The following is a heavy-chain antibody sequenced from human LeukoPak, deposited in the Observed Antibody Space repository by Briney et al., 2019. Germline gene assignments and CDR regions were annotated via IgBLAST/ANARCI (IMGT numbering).Heavy chain of an antibody. Sequence: GGSLRLSCAASGFTFSSYEMNWVRQAPGKGLEGVAVIWYDGSNKYYADSVKGRFTISRDNSKNTLYLQMNSLRAEDTAVYYCARGRDGDYRGYFDYWGQGTLVTVSS. V-gene: IGHV3-33*08. J-gene: IGHJ4*02. CDR1: GFTFSSYE. D-gene: IGHD4-17*01. CDR2: IWYDGSNK. CDR3: ARGRDGDYRGYFDY.